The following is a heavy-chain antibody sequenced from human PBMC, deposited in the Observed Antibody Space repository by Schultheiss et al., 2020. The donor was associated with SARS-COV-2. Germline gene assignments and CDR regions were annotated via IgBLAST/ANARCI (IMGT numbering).Heavy chain of an antibody. Sequence: GGSLRLSCAASGFTFSSYAMSWVRQAPGKGLEWVAVISYDGSNKYYADSVKGRFTISRDNSKNTLYLQMNSLRAEDTAVYYCARGASIAAAGYYYYMDVWGQGTTVTVSS. J-gene: IGHJ6*03. V-gene: IGHV3-30*07. D-gene: IGHD6-13*01. CDR3: ARGASIAAAGYYYYMDV. CDR1: GFTFSSYA. CDR2: ISYDGSNK.